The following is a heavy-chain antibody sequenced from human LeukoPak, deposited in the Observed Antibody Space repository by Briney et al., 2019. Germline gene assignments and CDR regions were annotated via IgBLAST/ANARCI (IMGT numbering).Heavy chain of an antibody. Sequence: SETLSLTCIVSGVSISGYYWSWIRQPPGRGLEWIGYISDTGTSIYNPSLKNRLSMLVDTSKNHFYLNLTSVAAADTAIYYCVRTRTYLDYWGQGALVTVSS. CDR2: ISDTGTS. CDR3: VRTRTYLDY. CDR1: GVSISGYY. D-gene: IGHD1-7*01. V-gene: IGHV4-59*01. J-gene: IGHJ4*02.